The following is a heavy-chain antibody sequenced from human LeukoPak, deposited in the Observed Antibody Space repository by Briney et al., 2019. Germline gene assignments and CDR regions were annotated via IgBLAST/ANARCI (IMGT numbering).Heavy chain of an antibody. CDR2: ISSSSSYI. CDR3: ARGNIEYSSSSAARDAFDI. V-gene: IGHV3-21*01. Sequence: GGSLRLSCAASGFTFSSYSMNWVRQAPGKGLEWVSSISSSSSYIYYADSVKGRFTISRDNAKNSLYLQMNSLRAEDTAVYYCARGNIEYSSSSAARDAFDIWGQGTMVTVSS. CDR1: GFTFSSYS. D-gene: IGHD6-6*01. J-gene: IGHJ3*02.